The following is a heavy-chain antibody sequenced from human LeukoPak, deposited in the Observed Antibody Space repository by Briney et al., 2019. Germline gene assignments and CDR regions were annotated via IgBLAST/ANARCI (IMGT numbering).Heavy chain of an antibody. CDR2: IWYDGSNK. V-gene: IGHV3-33*08. CDR3: ARDTRETPFDY. Sequence: GGSLRLSCEASGFTFSSYGMHWVRQAPGKGLEWVAVIWYDGSNKYYADSVKGRFTISRDNSKNTLYLQMNSLRAEDTAVYYCARDTRETPFDYWGQGTLVTVSS. J-gene: IGHJ4*02. CDR1: GFTFSSYG. D-gene: IGHD5-24*01.